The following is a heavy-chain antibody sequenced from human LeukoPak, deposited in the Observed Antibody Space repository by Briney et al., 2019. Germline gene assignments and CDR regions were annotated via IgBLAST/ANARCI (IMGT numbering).Heavy chain of an antibody. D-gene: IGHD2-2*01. V-gene: IGHV4-59*12. J-gene: IGHJ3*02. Sequence: PSETLSLTCTVSGDSITSSYWSWIRQPPGKGLEWIGYVYYTGNTDYNPSLKSRVTISVDTSKNQFSLKLSSVTAADTAVYYCAREGVPAANDAFDIWGQGTMVTVSS. CDR1: GDSITSSY. CDR3: AREGVPAANDAFDI. CDR2: VYYTGNT.